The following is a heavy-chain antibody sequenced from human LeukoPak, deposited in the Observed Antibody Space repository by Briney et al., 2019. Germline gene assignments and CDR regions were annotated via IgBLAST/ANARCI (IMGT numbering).Heavy chain of an antibody. D-gene: IGHD3-3*01. CDR1: GGSISSYY. Sequence: PSETLSLTCTVSGGSISSYYWNWLRQPPGKGLEWIGYIYYSGTTNYNPSLKSRVTISVDTSKNQFSLKLSSVTAADTAVYYCARVTIFGVSPYYFDYWGQGTLVTVSS. CDR2: IYYSGTT. J-gene: IGHJ4*02. CDR3: ARVTIFGVSPYYFDY. V-gene: IGHV4-59*01.